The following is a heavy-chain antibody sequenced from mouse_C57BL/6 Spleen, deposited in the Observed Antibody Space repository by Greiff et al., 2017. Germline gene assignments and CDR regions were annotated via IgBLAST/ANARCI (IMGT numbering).Heavy chain of an antibody. Sequence: QVQLKQPGAELVKPGASVKLSCKASGSTFTSSWMHWVKQRPGRGLEWIGRIDPNSRGTKYNEKLKSKATLTVDKPSSTAYMQLSSLSSEDSAVYYCARDGSSYYAMDYWGQGTSVTVSS. J-gene: IGHJ4*01. CDR1: GSTFTSSW. D-gene: IGHD1-1*01. V-gene: IGHV1-72*01. CDR2: IDPNSRGT. CDR3: ARDGSSYYAMDY.